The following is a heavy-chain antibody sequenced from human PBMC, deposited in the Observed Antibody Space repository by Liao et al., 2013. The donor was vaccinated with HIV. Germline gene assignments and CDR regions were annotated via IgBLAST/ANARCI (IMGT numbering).Heavy chain of an antibody. J-gene: IGHJ4*02. Sequence: QVQLQQWGAGLLKPSETLSLTCAVYGGSFSGYYWTWIRQPAGKGLEWLGHTYISGTTKYNPSLKSRVTMSVDTSKNKFSLKLTSVTAADTAVYYCARENWGRPFDYWGQGTLVTVSS. CDR3: ARENWGRPFDY. CDR2: TYISGTT. V-gene: IGHV4-59*10. D-gene: IGHD7-27*01. CDR1: GGSFSGYY.